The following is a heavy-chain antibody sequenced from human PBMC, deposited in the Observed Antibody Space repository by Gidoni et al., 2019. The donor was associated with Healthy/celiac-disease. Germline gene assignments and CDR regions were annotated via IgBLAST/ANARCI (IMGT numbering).Heavy chain of an antibody. CDR2: INHSGST. J-gene: IGHJ3*02. CDR1: GGSFSGYY. CDR3: ARGRSRGKNAFDI. V-gene: IGHV4-34*01. Sequence: QVQLQQWGAGLLKPSETLSLTCAVYGGSFSGYYWSWIRQPPGKGLEWIGEINHSGSTNYNPSLKSRVTISVDTSKNQCSLKLSSVTAADTAVYYCARGRSRGKNAFDIWGQGTMVTVSS.